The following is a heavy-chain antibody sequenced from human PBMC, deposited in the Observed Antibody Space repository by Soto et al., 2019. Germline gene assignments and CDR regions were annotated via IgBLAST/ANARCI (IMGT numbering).Heavy chain of an antibody. J-gene: IGHJ5*02. V-gene: IGHV4-34*01. D-gene: IGHD1-26*01. CDR1: GGSFSGYY. Sequence: PSETLSLTCAVYGGSFSGYYWSWIRQPPGKGLEWIGEINHSGSTNYNPSLKSRVTISVDTSKNQFSLKLSSVTAADTAVYYCASDGRWGTRFDPWGQGTLVPGSS. CDR3: ASDGRWGTRFDP. CDR2: INHSGST.